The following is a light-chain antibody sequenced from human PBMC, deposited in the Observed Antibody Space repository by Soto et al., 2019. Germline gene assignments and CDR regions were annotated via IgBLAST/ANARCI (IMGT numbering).Light chain of an antibody. CDR2: DAS. CDR3: QHYDHVQVT. J-gene: IGKJ5*01. Sequence: IQMTQSPSSLSASVADRVSITCQASQDIDNYLNWYQQKPGKAPNLLIYDASNLETGVPSRFSGGGSGTDFTFTITSLQPEDIATYYCQHYDHVQVTFGQGTRLEIK. CDR1: QDIDNY. V-gene: IGKV1-33*01.